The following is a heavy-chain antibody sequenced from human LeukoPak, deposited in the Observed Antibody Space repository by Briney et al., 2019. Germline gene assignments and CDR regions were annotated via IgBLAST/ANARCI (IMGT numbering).Heavy chain of an antibody. CDR1: GGSISSGSYY. D-gene: IGHD3-3*01. CDR2: IYTSGST. CDR3: ASGITIFVADAFDI. J-gene: IGHJ3*02. Sequence: PSETLSLTCTVSGGSISSGSYYWSWIRQPAGKGLEWIGRIYTSGSTNYNPSLKSRVTISVDTSKNQFSLKLSSVTAADTAVYYCASGITIFVADAFDIWGQGTMVTVSS. V-gene: IGHV4-61*02.